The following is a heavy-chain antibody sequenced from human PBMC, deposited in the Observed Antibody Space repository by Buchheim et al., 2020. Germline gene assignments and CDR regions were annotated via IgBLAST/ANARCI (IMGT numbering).Heavy chain of an antibody. V-gene: IGHV1-2*06. J-gene: IGHJ5*02. CDR2: INPNSGGT. CDR1: GYTFTDYY. Sequence: QVQLVQSGAEVKKPGASVKVSCKASGYTFTDYYMHWVRQAPGQGLEWMGRINPNSGGTNYAQKFQGRVTMTRDTSISTAYMELSRLRSDDTAAYYCARDPFVEVEAVADNWFDPWGQGTL. CDR3: ARDPFVEVEAVADNWFDP. D-gene: IGHD6-19*01.